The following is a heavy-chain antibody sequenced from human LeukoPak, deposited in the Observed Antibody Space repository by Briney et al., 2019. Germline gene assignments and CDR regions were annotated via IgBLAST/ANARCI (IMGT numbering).Heavy chain of an antibody. CDR1: GFTFSSYG. CDR3: AKDPYGGKNGFDY. CDR2: IRYDGSNK. D-gene: IGHD4-23*01. J-gene: IGHJ4*02. V-gene: IGHV3-30*02. Sequence: PGGSLRLSCAESGFTFSSYGMHWVRHAPAKGLEWVDVIRYDGSNKDYADSVKGRFTISRDNSKNTLYLQMNSLRAEDTAVYYCAKDPYGGKNGFDYWGQGTLVTVPS.